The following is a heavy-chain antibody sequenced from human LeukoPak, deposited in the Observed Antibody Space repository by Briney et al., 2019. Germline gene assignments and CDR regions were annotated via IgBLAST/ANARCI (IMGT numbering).Heavy chain of an antibody. CDR3: ARDVGSWYAGNWFDP. CDR2: MNPNSGNT. J-gene: IGHJ5*02. V-gene: IGHV1-8*01. D-gene: IGHD6-13*01. CDR1: GYTFTSYD. Sequence: TSVKVSCKASGYTFTSYDINWVRQATGQGLEWMGWMNPNSGNTGYAQKFQGRVTMTRNTSISTAYMELSSLRSEDTAVYYCARDVGSWYAGNWFDPWGQGTPVTVSS.